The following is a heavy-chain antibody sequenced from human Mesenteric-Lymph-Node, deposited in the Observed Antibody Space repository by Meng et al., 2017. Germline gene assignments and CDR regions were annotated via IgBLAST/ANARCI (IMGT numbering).Heavy chain of an antibody. D-gene: IGHD1-26*01. CDR3: ARPRTPDGSYYFDAFDI. CDR2: IYTSGST. Sequence: SETLSLTCTVSGGSISSYYWSWIRQPAGKGLEWIGRIYTSGSTNYNPSLKSRVTMSVDTSKNQFSLKLSSVTAADTAVYYCARPRTPDGSYYFDAFDIWGQGTMVTVSS. V-gene: IGHV4-4*07. CDR1: GGSISSYY. J-gene: IGHJ3*02.